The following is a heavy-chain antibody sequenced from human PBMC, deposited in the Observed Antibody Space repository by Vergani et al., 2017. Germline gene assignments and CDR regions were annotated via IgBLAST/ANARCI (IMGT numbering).Heavy chain of an antibody. CDR3: ARGYLVSRVIALYYYYYYMDV. V-gene: IGHV4-59*01. Sequence: QVQLQESGPGLVKPSETLSLTCTVSGGSISSYYWSWIRQPPGKGLEWIGYIYYSGSTNYNPSLKSRVTISVDTSKNQFSLKLSSVTAADTAVYYCARGYLVSRVIALYYYYYYMDVWGKGTTVTVSS. J-gene: IGHJ6*03. D-gene: IGHD2-21*01. CDR1: GGSISSYY. CDR2: IYYSGST.